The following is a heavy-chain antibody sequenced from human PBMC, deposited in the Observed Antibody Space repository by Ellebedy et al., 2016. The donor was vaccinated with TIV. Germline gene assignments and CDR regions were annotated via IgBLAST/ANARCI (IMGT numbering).Heavy chain of an antibody. V-gene: IGHV1-8*01. J-gene: IGHJ5*02. D-gene: IGHD5-18*01. CDR3: TRGGTKGGYTWFDP. Sequence: ASVKVSCKASGYTFTDYDIHWVRQASGQGLEWMGWVNPKTGNTDYAQKFRGRVTMTRNTSINTAYLDLTSLRFEETAVYYCTRGGTKGGYTWFDPWGQGTLVIVSS. CDR1: GYTFTDYD. CDR2: VNPKTGNT.